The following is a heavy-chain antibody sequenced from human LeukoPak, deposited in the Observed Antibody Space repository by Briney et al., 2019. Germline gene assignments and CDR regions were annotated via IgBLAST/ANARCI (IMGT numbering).Heavy chain of an antibody. CDR2: IKQDGSEK. V-gene: IGHV3-7*01. D-gene: IGHD6-13*01. CDR3: ARVHKESSSWAH. J-gene: IGHJ4*02. CDR1: GFTLSDYW. Sequence: RPGGSLRLSCAGSGFTLSDYWMSWVRQAPGKGLEWVANIKQDGSEKYYVDSVKGRFTISRDNAKNSLYPQMNSLRVEDTAVYYCARVHKESSSWAHWGQGTLVTVSS.